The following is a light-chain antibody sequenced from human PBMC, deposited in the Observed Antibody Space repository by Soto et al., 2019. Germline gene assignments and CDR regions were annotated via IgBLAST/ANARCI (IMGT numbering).Light chain of an antibody. CDR3: AAWDDTLNGQV. J-gene: IGLJ3*02. V-gene: IGLV1-47*01. CDR1: RSNIGRNY. CDR2: RNN. Sequence: QSVLTQPPSASGTPGQRVRISCSGSRSNIGRNYVYWYQQLTGTAPTLLIQRNNERPSGVPDRFSGSKSGTSVSLAISGLPSEDEATYYCAAWDDTLNGQVFGGGTKLTVL.